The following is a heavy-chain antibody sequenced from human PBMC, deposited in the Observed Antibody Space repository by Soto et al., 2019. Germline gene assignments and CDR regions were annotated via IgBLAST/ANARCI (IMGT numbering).Heavy chain of an antibody. D-gene: IGHD1-26*01. J-gene: IGHJ6*02. CDR1: GFTFSSYG. Sequence: GGSLKLSCAAAGFTFSSYGMPWVRQAPGKGLEWVAVIWYDGSNKYYADSVKGRFTISRDNSKNTLYLQMNSLRAEDTAVYYCSRGAHYYGMDVWGQGTTVTVSS. CDR2: IWYDGSNK. CDR3: SRGAHYYGMDV. V-gene: IGHV3-33*01.